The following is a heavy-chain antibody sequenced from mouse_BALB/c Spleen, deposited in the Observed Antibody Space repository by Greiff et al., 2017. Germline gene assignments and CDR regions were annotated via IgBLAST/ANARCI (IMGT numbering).Heavy chain of an antibody. CDR1: GYSITSDYA. CDR3: ARAGGWYFDV. V-gene: IGHV3-2*02. CDR2: ISYSGST. J-gene: IGHJ1*01. Sequence: EVQLQQSGPGLVKPSQSLSLTCTVTGYSITSDYAWNWIRQFPGNKLEWMGYISYSGSTSYNPSLKSRISITRDTSKNQFFLQLNSVTTEDTATYCCARAGGWYFDVWGAGTTVTVSS.